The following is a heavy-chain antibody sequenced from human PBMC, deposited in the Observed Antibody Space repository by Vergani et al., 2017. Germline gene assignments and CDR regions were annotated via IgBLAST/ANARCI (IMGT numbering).Heavy chain of an antibody. CDR1: GFTLSSHA. D-gene: IGHD2-15*01. CDR2: IWYDGSKE. V-gene: IGHV3-33*01. J-gene: IGHJ4*02. Sequence: QVQLEESGGGVVQPGRSLRLSCAGSGFTLSSHAMHWVRQAPGKGLEWVAFIWYDGSKEYYADSVKGRFTISRDNSKKMMSLQMNSLRVEDTAVYYCARGGKGIIMVVPSTHLWGQGTQVSVS. CDR3: ARGGKGIIMVVPSTHL.